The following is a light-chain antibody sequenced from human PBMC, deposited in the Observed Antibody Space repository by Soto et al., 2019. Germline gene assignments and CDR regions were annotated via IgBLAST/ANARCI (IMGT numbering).Light chain of an antibody. V-gene: IGKV1-39*01. CDR2: AAS. J-gene: IGKJ1*01. Sequence: DIQMTQSPSTLSASVGDRVTITCRASQSISSYLNWYQQKPGKAPKLLIYAASSLHSGVPSRFSGSGSGTDFTLTISSLQPEDFATYYCQQSYSTPQTVGQGTKGDI. CDR3: QQSYSTPQT. CDR1: QSISSY.